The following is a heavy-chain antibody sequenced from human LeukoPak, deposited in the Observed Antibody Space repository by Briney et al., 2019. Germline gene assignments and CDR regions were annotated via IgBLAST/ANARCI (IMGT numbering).Heavy chain of an antibody. J-gene: IGHJ5*02. D-gene: IGHD2-2*01. CDR3: ETPGPAPINNWFEN. Sequence: ASLKLSCKASGHTFSELSIHWVRQAPGKGLEWMGRFDPDDGETDYAQNVQGRVTLTEDTSIDTVYMEVYILRSEDTAVYYCETPGPAPINNWFENWGQGTLVTVSS. CDR2: FDPDDGET. CDR1: GHTFSELS. V-gene: IGHV1-24*01.